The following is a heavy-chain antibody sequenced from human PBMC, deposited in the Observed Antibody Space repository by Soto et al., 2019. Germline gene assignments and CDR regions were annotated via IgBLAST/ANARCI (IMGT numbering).Heavy chain of an antibody. CDR2: IDPSDSYT. J-gene: IGHJ6*02. CDR1: GSSFTSDW. D-gene: IGHD7-27*01. V-gene: IGHV5-10-1*01. Sequence: GVSLKISCKGSGSSFTSDWIRWVRKMPGKGLEWVGRIDPSDSYTNYSQSIQGHVPISADKTIGTAYLQLCRLKAVDTAMYYCARHLGGMDVWSQGTTGTV. CDR3: ARHLGGMDV.